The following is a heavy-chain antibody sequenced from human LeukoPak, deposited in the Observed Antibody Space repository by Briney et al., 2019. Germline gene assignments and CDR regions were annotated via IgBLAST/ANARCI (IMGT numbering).Heavy chain of an antibody. CDR1: GGTFSSYA. V-gene: IGHV1-69*06. CDR2: IIPIFGTA. Sequence: SVKVSRKASGGTFSSYAISWVRQAPGQGLEWMGGIIPIFGTANYAQKFQGRVMITADKSTSTAYMELSSLRSEDTAVYYYAKRRDGYSYDYWGQGTLVTVSS. CDR3: AKRRDGYSYDY. D-gene: IGHD5-24*01. J-gene: IGHJ4*02.